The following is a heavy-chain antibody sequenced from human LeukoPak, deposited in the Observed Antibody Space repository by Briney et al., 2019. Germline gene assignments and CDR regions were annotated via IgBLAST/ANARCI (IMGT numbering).Heavy chain of an antibody. D-gene: IGHD5-12*01. CDR3: ARVSGYDWESFHDY. CDR1: GESISGFY. Sequence: PSETLSLTCTVSGESISGFYWTWIRQPPGKGLEWIGYIYYSGSTNYNPSLKSRVAISVDTSKNQFSLKLSSVTAADTAVYYCARVSGYDWESFHDYWGQGILVTVSS. J-gene: IGHJ4*02. V-gene: IGHV4-59*01. CDR2: IYYSGST.